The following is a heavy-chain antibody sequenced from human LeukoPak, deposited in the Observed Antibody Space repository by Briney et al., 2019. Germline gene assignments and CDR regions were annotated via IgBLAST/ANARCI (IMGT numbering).Heavy chain of an antibody. V-gene: IGHV4-4*07. J-gene: IGHJ5*02. Sequence: SQTLSLTCTVSGGSISSYYWSWIRQPAGKGLEWIGRIYTSGSTNYNPSLKSRVTISVDRSKNQFSLKLSSVTAADTAVYYCARTLSPNWFDPWGQGTLVTVSS. CDR3: ARTLSPNWFDP. CDR2: IYTSGST. CDR1: GGSISSYY.